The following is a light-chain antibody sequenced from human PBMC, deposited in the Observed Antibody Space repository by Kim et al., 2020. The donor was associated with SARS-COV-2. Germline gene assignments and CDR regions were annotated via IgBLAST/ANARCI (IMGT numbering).Light chain of an antibody. V-gene: IGLV1-44*01. CDR2: NDN. Sequence: RASVSCPESSSNIVINNVRGHQHVPAEAHKLLIYNDNYRPSWDPDRFSGSKSGTSASLAISGVLSEDEADYYCSAWDDNLNGRVLFGGGTQLTVL. CDR3: SAWDDNLNGRVL. J-gene: IGLJ2*01. CDR1: SSNIVINN.